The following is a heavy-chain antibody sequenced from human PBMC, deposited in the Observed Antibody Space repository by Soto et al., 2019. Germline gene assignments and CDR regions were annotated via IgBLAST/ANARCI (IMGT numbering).Heavy chain of an antibody. D-gene: IGHD4-4*01. CDR3: ARPVGRNDYNYGMDV. CDR2: IYYSGST. J-gene: IGHJ6*04. Sequence: PSETLSLTCTVSGGSISSSSYYWGWIRQPPGKGLEWIGSIYYSGSTYSNPSIKSRVTISVDTSQNQFSLKLSSVTAADTAVCYCARPVGRNDYNYGMDVWGKGTTVTVSS. V-gene: IGHV4-39*01. CDR1: GGSISSSSYY.